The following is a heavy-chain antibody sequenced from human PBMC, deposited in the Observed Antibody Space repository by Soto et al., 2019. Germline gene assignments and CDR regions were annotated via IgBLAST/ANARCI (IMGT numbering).Heavy chain of an antibody. D-gene: IGHD3-22*01. CDR3: AGRKGDYYDSSGYHYYFDY. J-gene: IGHJ4*02. V-gene: IGHV1-2*02. Sequence: GASVKVSCKASGYTFTGYYVHWVRQAPGQGLEWMGWINPNSGGTKSAQKFQGRVTMTRDTSINTAYMELSRLRSDDTAVYYCAGRKGDYYDSSGYHYYFDYWGQGTLVTVSS. CDR1: GYTFTGYY. CDR2: INPNSGGT.